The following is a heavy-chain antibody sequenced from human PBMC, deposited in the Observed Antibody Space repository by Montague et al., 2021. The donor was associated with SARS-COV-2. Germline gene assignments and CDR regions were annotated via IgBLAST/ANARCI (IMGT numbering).Heavy chain of an antibody. V-gene: IGHV3-48*03. CDR1: GFTFAHYE. D-gene: IGHD2-2*01. CDR2: ISSSGSII. Sequence: PLRLSCAASGFTFAHYEMNWVRQAPGKGLEWVSYISSSGSIIYYADSVKGRFTISRDVAKNSLYLQMSSLRAEDTAVYYCARDREYCSSASCYDIYYGMDVWGPGTTVTVSS. J-gene: IGHJ6*02. CDR3: ARDREYCSSASCYDIYYGMDV.